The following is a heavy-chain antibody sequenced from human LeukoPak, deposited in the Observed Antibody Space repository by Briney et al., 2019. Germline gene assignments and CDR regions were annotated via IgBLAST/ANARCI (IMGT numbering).Heavy chain of an antibody. D-gene: IGHD5-18*01. CDR1: GFTFSSYS. CDR2: ISSSSSYI. CDR3: ARDGQQLSLPEFDY. V-gene: IGHV3-21*01. Sequence: GGSLRLSCAASGFTFSSYSMNWVRQAPGKGLEWVSSISSSSSYIYYADSVKGRFTISKDNAKNSLYLQMNSLRAEDTAVYYCARDGQQLSLPEFDYWGQGTLVTVSS. J-gene: IGHJ4*02.